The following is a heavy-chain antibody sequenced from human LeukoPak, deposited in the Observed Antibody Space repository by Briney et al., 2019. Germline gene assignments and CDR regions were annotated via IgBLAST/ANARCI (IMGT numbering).Heavy chain of an antibody. CDR2: IDKKDNLYAT. CDR1: GFSFSGSA. V-gene: IGHV3-73*01. CDR3: TRDRGTYNWFDP. Sequence: GGSLKLSCAATGFSFSGSAVHWVRQSSGKGLEWVGHIDKKDNLYATAYAESVKGRFTISRDDSKDTAFLHMDSLKTEDTALYYCTRDRGTYNWFDPWGQGTLVTVSS. J-gene: IGHJ5*02. D-gene: IGHD2-15*01.